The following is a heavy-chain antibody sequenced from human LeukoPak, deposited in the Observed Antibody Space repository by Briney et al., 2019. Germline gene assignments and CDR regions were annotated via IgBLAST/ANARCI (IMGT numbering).Heavy chain of an antibody. D-gene: IGHD2-21*01. CDR3: ATDSKYGADAFDI. Sequence: PSETLSLTCTLSGGSISRYYWSWIRQPPGKGLEWLGYFYYSGSTRYNPSLKSRVTIPVDTSKNQFSLKVISMATTDTAVYYCATDSKYGADAFDIWGQGSMVTVSS. CDR2: FYYSGST. V-gene: IGHV4-59*01. CDR1: GGSISRYY. J-gene: IGHJ3*02.